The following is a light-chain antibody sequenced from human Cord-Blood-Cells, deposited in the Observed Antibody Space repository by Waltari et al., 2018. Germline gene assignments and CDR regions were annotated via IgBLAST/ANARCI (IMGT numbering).Light chain of an antibody. J-gene: IGKJ2*01. CDR3: QQYYSTPYT. V-gene: IGKV4-1*01. CDR2: WAS. CDR1: KSVSYSSNNKNY. Sequence: DIMLTTTPDSLTLSLGQRANNHCTLTKSVSYSSNNKNYFTLYQQKPGQPPKLLIYWASTRESGVPDRFSGSGSGTDFTLTISSLQAEDVAVYYCQQYYSTPYTFGQGTKLEIK.